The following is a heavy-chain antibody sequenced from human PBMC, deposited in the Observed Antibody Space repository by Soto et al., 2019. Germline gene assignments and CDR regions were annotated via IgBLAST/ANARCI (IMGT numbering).Heavy chain of an antibody. Sequence: GASLKISCKGSGYSFTSYLIGWVRQMPEKGLEWRGIIYPGDSDTRYSPSFQGQVTISADNSISAAYLQWSSLKASDTAMYYCARPRSSSRNYYGMDVWGKGTTVTVSS. CDR3: ARPRSSSRNYYGMDV. D-gene: IGHD6-13*01. CDR2: IYPGDSDT. J-gene: IGHJ6*04. CDR1: GYSFTSYL. V-gene: IGHV5-51*01.